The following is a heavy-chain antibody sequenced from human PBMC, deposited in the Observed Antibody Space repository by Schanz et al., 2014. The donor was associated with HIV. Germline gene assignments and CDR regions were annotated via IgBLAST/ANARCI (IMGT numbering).Heavy chain of an antibody. Sequence: EVQLLESGGGLVQPGGSLRLSCAVSVSRFSFSDFAMSWVRQAPGKGLEWVSSLSARGGDTYYADSVKGRFTISRDNSKNTLYLQMNSLRAEDTAVYYCAKGQRGMVRGDIDYWGQGTLVTVSS. CDR3: AKGQRGMVRGDIDY. J-gene: IGHJ4*02. CDR2: LSARGGDT. D-gene: IGHD3-10*01. V-gene: IGHV3-23*01. CDR1: VSRFSFSDFA.